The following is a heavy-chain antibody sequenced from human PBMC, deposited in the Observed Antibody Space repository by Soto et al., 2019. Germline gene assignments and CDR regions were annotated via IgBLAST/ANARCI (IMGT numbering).Heavy chain of an antibody. Sequence: EVQLVESGGGLVQPGGSLRLSCAASGFTFSSYWMSWVRQAPGKGLEWVANIKQDGREKYYVDSVKGRFTISRDNAKNSLYLQMNSLRAEDTAVYYCARDRGSGWFLDYWCQGTLVTVSS. CDR1: GFTFSSYW. V-gene: IGHV3-7*01. J-gene: IGHJ4*02. CDR2: IKQDGREK. D-gene: IGHD6-19*01. CDR3: ARDRGSGWFLDY.